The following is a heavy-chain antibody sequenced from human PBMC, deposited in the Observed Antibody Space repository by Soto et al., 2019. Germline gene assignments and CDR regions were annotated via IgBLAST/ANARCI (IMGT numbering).Heavy chain of an antibody. CDR2: ILHDGSAE. J-gene: IGHJ6*02. CDR1: GFTFTSYG. V-gene: IGHV3-30*03. CDR3: ARSRDGYSFYFYYGMDG. D-gene: IGHD4-4*01. Sequence: GGSLRLSCAASGFTFTSYGMHWVRQAPGKGLEWMALILHDGSAEYYADSVKGRLTISRDNSKNTLYLQMNSLRAEDTAVYYCARSRDGYSFYFYYGMDGWGQGTTVTVSS.